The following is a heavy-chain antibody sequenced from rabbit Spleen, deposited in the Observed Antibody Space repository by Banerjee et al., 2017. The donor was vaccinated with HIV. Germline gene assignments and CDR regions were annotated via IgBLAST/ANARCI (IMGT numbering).Heavy chain of an antibody. Sequence: QSLEESGGDLVKPGASLTLTCIASGVSFSSSYYMCWVRQAPGKGLEWIACIDTGSSGFTYYASWAKGRFMMSRTSSTTVTLQMTSLTVADTATYFCARDLVAVIGWNFNLWGQGTLVTVS. V-gene: IGHV1S40*01. CDR2: IDTGSSGFT. CDR3: ARDLVAVIGWNFNL. J-gene: IGHJ4*01. D-gene: IGHD1-1*01. CDR1: GVSFSSSYY.